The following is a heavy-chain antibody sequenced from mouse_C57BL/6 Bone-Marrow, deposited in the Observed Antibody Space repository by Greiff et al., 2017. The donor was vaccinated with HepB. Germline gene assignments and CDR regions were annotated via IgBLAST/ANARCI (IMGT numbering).Heavy chain of an antibody. Sequence: EVKVEESGEGLVKPGGSLKLSCAASGFTFSSYAMSWVRQTPEKRLEWVAYISSGGDYIYYADTVKGRFTISRDNARNTLYLQMSSLKSEDTAMYYCTRDRDGYYGVFYAMDYWGQGTSVTVSS. D-gene: IGHD2-3*01. CDR1: GFTFSSYA. J-gene: IGHJ4*01. V-gene: IGHV5-9-1*02. CDR3: TRDRDGYYGVFYAMDY. CDR2: ISSGGDYI.